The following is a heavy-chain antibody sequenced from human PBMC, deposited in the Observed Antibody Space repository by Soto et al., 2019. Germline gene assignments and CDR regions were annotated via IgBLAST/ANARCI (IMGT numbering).Heavy chain of an antibody. V-gene: IGHV3-23*01. CDR1: GFTFSSYA. CDR3: ATRGVIVVVGSRPLDY. D-gene: IGHD2-2*01. J-gene: IGHJ4*02. CDR2: ISGSGGST. Sequence: TGGSLRLCCAASGFTFSSYAMSWVRQAPGKGLEWVSAISGSGGSTYYADSVKGRFTISRDNSKNTLYLQMNSLRAEDTAVYYCATRGVIVVVGSRPLDYWGQGTLVTVSS.